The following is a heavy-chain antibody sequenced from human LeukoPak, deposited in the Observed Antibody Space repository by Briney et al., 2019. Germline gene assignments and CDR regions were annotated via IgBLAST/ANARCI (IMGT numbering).Heavy chain of an antibody. J-gene: IGHJ3*02. V-gene: IGHV4-59*12. CDR1: GGSINNYY. CDR3: AGAYCGGDCYSGRAFDI. Sequence: SETLSLTCSVSGGSINNYYWTWIRQPPGKGLEWIGYISYSGTTKYNPSLKSRVTISIEKSKNQFSLKLSSVTAADTAVYYCAGAYCGGDCYSGRAFDIWGQGTMVTVSS. CDR2: ISYSGTT. D-gene: IGHD2-21*02.